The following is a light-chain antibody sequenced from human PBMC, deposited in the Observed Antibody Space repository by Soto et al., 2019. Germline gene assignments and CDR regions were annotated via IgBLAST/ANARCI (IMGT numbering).Light chain of an antibody. V-gene: IGKV3-20*01. CDR2: VAS. CDR1: QSVTSSY. CDR3: QQYGTSPLMYT. Sequence: EIVLTQSPGALSLSPGERATLSCRASQSVTSSYLAWYQQKPGQAPRLLIYVASIRATGVPGRFSGSGSGTDFTLTITRLEPEDFAVYYCQQYGTSPLMYTFGQGTKLSIK. J-gene: IGKJ2*01.